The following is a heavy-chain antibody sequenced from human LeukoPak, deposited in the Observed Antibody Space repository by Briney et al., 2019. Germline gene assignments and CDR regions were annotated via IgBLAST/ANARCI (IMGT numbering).Heavy chain of an antibody. CDR1: GGTFSSYA. D-gene: IGHD3-3*01. J-gene: IGHJ4*02. Sequence: GASVKVSCKASGGTFSSYAISWVRQAPGQGLEWMGGIIPIFGTANYAQKFQGRVTMTRDTSISTAYMELSRLRSDDTAVYYCARRDYDFWSGYPDFDYWGQGTPVTVSS. V-gene: IGHV1-69*05. CDR3: ARRDYDFWSGYPDFDY. CDR2: IIPIFGTA.